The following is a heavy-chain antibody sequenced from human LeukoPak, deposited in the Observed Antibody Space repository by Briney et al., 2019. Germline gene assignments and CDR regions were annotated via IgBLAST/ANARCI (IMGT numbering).Heavy chain of an antibody. CDR1: GFMFSAYA. D-gene: IGHD4-23*01. CDR3: AKDVFGDYGGLDY. CDR2: IRGSDGST. J-gene: IGHJ4*02. Sequence: GESLRLSCAASGFMFSAYALSWVRQAPGKGLEWVSSIRGSDGSTYYADSVKGRFAISRDNSKKTVYLQMNSLRAEDTAVYYCAKDVFGDYGGLDYWGQGTLVTVSS. V-gene: IGHV3-23*01.